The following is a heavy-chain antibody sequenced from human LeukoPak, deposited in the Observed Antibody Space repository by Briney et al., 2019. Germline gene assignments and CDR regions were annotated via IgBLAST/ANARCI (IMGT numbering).Heavy chain of an antibody. CDR1: GGPFSSYF. CDR3: ARVLGIAVVPGATEDNYFDP. V-gene: IGHV4-34*01. D-gene: IGHD2-2*01. J-gene: IGHJ5*02. Sequence: PSETLSLTCGVYGGPFSSYFWTWIRQSPAKGLEWIGEINQSGDTDYNPSLRSRANISIDTSRSQFSLTLSSVTAADTAMYYCARVLGIAVVPGATEDNYFDPWGQGTLVVVSS. CDR2: INQSGDT.